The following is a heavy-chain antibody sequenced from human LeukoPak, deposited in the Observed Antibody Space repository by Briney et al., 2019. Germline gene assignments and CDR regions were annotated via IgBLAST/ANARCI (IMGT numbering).Heavy chain of an antibody. D-gene: IGHD1-26*01. CDR1: GYTFTSYG. V-gene: IGHV1-18*01. CDR3: ARDKEVGATGYYYYYGMDV. Sequence: ASVKVSCKASGYTFTSYGISWVRQAPGQGLEWMGWISAYNGNTNYAQKLQGRVTMTTDTSTSTAYMELRSLRSDDTVVYYCARDKEVGATGYYYYYGMDVWGQGTTVTVSS. J-gene: IGHJ6*02. CDR2: ISAYNGNT.